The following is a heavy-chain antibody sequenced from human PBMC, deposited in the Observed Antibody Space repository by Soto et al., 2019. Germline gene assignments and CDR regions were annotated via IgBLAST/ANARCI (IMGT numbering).Heavy chain of an antibody. V-gene: IGHV3-23*05. J-gene: IGHJ5*02. CDR2: ISNTGWST. Sequence: EVQLMESGGDLVQPGGSLRLSCAASGFAFSNHAMIWVRQAPGTGLEWVSAISNTGWSTFYANSVKGRFTVSRDNIRDTLYLQMTSLREEDSAVYFCARGTRVRGAAWGDSLIHNWFDAWVQGTRVTVSS. D-gene: IGHD3-10*01. CDR1: GFAFSNHA. CDR3: ARGTRVRGAAWGDSLIHNWFDA.